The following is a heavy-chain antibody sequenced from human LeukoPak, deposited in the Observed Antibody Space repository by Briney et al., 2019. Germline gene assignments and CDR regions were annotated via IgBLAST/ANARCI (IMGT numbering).Heavy chain of an antibody. CDR2: ISGSGGST. CDR3: ARDPSSWNGFFDS. CDR1: GFTFSSYA. D-gene: IGHD6-13*01. V-gene: IGHV3-23*01. J-gene: IGHJ4*02. Sequence: QPGGSLRLSCAASGFTFSSYAMSWVRQAPGKGLEWVSAISGSGGSTYYADSVKGRFTISRDNARNTVYLQMNSLRADDTAVYYCARDPSSWNGFFDSWGQGTLVTVSS.